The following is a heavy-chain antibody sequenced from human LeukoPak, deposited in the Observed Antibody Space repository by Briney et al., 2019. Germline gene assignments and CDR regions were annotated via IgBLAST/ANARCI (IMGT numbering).Heavy chain of an antibody. D-gene: IGHD6-13*01. Sequence: GGSLRLSCAASGFTFSSYWMYWVLQAPGKGLVWVSRINSDGTSTTYAESVKGRFTISRDNAKNTLYLQMNSPRAEDTAMYYCARVTSSRGAIDIWGQGTMVTVSS. CDR1: GFTFSSYW. CDR3: ARVTSSRGAIDI. J-gene: IGHJ3*02. CDR2: INSDGTST. V-gene: IGHV3-74*03.